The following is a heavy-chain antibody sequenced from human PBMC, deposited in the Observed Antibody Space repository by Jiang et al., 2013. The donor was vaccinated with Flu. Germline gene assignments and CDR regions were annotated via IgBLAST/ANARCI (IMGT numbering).Heavy chain of an antibody. CDR1: GGSISSSSYY. D-gene: IGHD1-26*01. CDR3: AQRSEWELLEGFDY. CDR2: IYYSGST. V-gene: IGHV4-39*01. Sequence: GSGLVKPSETLSLTCTVSGGSISSSSYYWGWIRQPPGKGLEWIGSIYYSGSTYYNPSLKSRVTISVDTSKNQFSLKLSSVTAADTAVYYCAQRSEWELLEGFDYWGQGTLVTVSS. J-gene: IGHJ4*02.